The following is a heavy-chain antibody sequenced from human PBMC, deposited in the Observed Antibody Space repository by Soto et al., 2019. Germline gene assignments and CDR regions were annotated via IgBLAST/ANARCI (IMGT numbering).Heavy chain of an antibody. CDR3: VKSSGWTGDY. D-gene: IGHD3-10*01. CDR2: IKDDGSEI. CDR1: GFTFSDYW. V-gene: IGHV3-7*01. J-gene: IGHJ4*02. Sequence: GGSLRLSCAVSGFTFSDYWMSWVRQAPGKGLEWVANIKDDGSEIHYVDSVKGRFTISRDNAKNSLYLQMSSLRVEDTAVYHCVKSSGWTGDYWGQGILVTVSS.